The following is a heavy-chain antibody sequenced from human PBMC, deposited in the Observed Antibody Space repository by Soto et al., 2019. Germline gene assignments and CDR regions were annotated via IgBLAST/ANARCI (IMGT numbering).Heavy chain of an antibody. J-gene: IGHJ4*02. Sequence: ASVNVSCKASGYTFNSYGVSWVRQAPGQGLEWMGWISGYNGDKNYAQKFQGRVTITTDTSTSTAYMELSSLTSEDTAVYYCARASGYYFYDYWGQGTLVTVSS. CDR1: GYTFNSYG. D-gene: IGHD3-3*01. V-gene: IGHV1-18*01. CDR3: ARASGYYFYDY. CDR2: ISGYNGDK.